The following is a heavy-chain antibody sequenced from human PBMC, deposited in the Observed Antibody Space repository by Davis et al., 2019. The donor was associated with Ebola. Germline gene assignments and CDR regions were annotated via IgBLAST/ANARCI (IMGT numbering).Heavy chain of an antibody. V-gene: IGHV1-3*01. CDR3: ARDPGYSYGYNY. CDR1: GYTFTSYT. Sequence: AASVKVSCKASGYTFTSYTMHWVRQAPGQRLEWMGWINAGNGNTKYSQRFQGRVTITRDTSASIAYMELSSLRSEDTAVYYCARDPGYSYGYNYWGQGTLVTVSS. CDR2: INAGNGNT. J-gene: IGHJ4*02. D-gene: IGHD5-18*01.